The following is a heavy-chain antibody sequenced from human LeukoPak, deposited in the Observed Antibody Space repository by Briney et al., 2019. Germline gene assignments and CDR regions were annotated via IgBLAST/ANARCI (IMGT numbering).Heavy chain of an antibody. D-gene: IGHD2-15*01. J-gene: IGHJ6*02. CDR3: ATSIVYCSGGSCYTPGGSYYYYYGMDV. Sequence: GASVKVSCKVSGYTLTELSMHWVRQAPGKGLEWMGGFDPEDGETIYAQKFQGRVTMTEDTFTDTAYMELSSLRSEDTAVYYCATSIVYCSGGSCYTPGGSYYYYYGMDVWGQGTTVTVSS. CDR2: FDPEDGET. V-gene: IGHV1-24*01. CDR1: GYTLTELS.